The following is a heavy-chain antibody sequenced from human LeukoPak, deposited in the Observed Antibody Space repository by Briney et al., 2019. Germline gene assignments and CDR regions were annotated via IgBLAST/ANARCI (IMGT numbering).Heavy chain of an antibody. J-gene: IGHJ5*02. D-gene: IGHD3-22*01. Sequence: SETLSLTCTVSGGSISSSSYDLGWIRQPPGKGLEWIGSIYYSGSTYYNPSLKSRVTISVDTSKNQFSLKLSSVTAADTAVYYCASDPYYYDSSGYYYLSDSWGQGTLVTVSS. CDR2: IYYSGST. V-gene: IGHV4-39*01. CDR1: GGSISSSSYD. CDR3: ASDPYYYDSSGYYYLSDS.